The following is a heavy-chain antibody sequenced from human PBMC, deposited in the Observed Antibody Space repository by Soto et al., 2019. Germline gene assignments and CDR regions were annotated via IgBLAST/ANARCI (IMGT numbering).Heavy chain of an antibody. CDR3: ARGYGSASYYPYYYYGMDV. Sequence: QVQLVESGGGVVQPGRSLRLSCAASGFTFSSYAMHWVRQAPGKGLEWVAVISYDGSNKYYADSVKGRFTISRDNSKNTLYLEINRLRAENTAVYYCARGYGSASYYPYYYYGMDVWGQGTTVTVSS. V-gene: IGHV3-30-3*01. J-gene: IGHJ6*02. CDR2: ISYDGSNK. CDR1: GFTFSSYA. D-gene: IGHD3-10*01.